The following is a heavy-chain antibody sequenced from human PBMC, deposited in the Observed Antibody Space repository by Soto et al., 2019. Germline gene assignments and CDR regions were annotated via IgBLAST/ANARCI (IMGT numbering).Heavy chain of an antibody. CDR2: IIPILGIA. J-gene: IGHJ4*02. CDR3: ASAYYYGSGSYYNGETNFDY. V-gene: IGHV1-69*02. CDR1: GGNFSSYT. Sequence: GASVKVSCKASGGNFSSYTISWVRQAPGKGNEWKGRIIPILGIANYAQKFQGRVTITADKSTSTAYMELSSLRSEDTAVYYCASAYYYGSGSYYNGETNFDYWGQGTLVTVSS. D-gene: IGHD3-10*01.